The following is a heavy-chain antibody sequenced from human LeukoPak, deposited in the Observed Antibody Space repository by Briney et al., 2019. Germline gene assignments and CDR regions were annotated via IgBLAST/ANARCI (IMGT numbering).Heavy chain of an antibody. J-gene: IGHJ6*02. CDR3: AKGGDGLYYYYYGMDV. Sequence: GGSLRLSCVVSASTFSDYWMQWVRQAPGKGLVWVSRISPDGSITDFADSVKGRFAISRDNAKNTVFLQMNSLRAEDTAVYYCAKGGDGLYYYYYGMDVWGQGTTVTVSS. V-gene: IGHV3-74*01. CDR2: ISPDGSIT. CDR1: ASTFSDYW. D-gene: IGHD3-10*01.